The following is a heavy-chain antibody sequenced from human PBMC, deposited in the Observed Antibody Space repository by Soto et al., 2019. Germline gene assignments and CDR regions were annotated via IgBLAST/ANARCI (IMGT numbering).Heavy chain of an antibody. CDR1: RSTFSNYD. J-gene: IGHJ4*02. Sequence: SGGSLRLSCAASRSTFSNYDMSWARQVTRKGLQWVSSVSSSGRSTYYEDSVKGRFTISRDNPKNTLYLQMSSLTVADTAVYYCARREGGSGPNCEFGAPAFASWGQGSLVTVS. CDR3: ARREGGSGPNCEFGAPAFAS. V-gene: IGHV3-23*01. CDR2: VSSSGRST. D-gene: IGHD2-15*01.